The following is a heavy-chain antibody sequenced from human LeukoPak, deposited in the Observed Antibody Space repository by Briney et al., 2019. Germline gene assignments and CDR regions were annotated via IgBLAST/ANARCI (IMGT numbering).Heavy chain of an antibody. CDR2: IYTSGTT. J-gene: IGHJ3*02. CDR3: ARGPLVGAIGAFDI. D-gene: IGHD1-26*01. V-gene: IGHV4-61*02. CDR1: GGSVNSGSYY. Sequence: SETLSLTCTVSGGSVNSGSYYWSWIRQPAGKGLEWIGRIYTSGTTNYNPSLKSRVTISIDTSKNQFSLNLSPVTAADTAVYYCARGPLVGAIGAFDIWGLGTVVTVSS.